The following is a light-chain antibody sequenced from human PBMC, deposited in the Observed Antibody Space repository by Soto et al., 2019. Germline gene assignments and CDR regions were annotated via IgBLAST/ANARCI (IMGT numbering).Light chain of an antibody. Sequence: AIQMTQSPSSLSASVGDRVTITCRASQGIRNDLGWYQQKPGKAPKLLIYATSTFQSGVPSRFSGSGSGTDFTLTIGSLQPEDFATYYCLQDYDYPLTFGGGTKVEIK. CDR2: ATS. CDR1: QGIRND. V-gene: IGKV1-6*01. CDR3: LQDYDYPLT. J-gene: IGKJ4*01.